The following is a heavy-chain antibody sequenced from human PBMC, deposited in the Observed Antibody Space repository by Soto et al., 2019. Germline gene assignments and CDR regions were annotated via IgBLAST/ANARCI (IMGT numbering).Heavy chain of an antibody. CDR3: GGGGGVGVAGSAAFDM. CDR2: INPATGAA. V-gene: IGHV1-2*02. CDR1: GYPVTAYY. J-gene: IGHJ3*02. D-gene: IGHD3-3*01. Sequence: QLHLVQSGAVVKKPGASVTVSCSASGYPVTAYYMHWVRQAPGRGLEWMGGINPATGAAKYTQTFRGRVPMTRDTSTGTVFMELSGLTSEDTAVFYWGGGGGVGVAGSAAFDMWGQGTLVTVSS.